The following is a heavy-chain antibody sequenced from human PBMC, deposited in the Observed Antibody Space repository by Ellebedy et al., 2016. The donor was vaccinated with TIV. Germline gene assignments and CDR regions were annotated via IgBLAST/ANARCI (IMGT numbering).Heavy chain of an antibody. CDR2: INHSRST. V-gene: IGHV4-34*01. D-gene: IGHD1-26*01. CDR1: GGSFSGYY. Sequence: MPGGSLRLSCAVYGGSFSGYYWSWIRQPPGKGLEWIGEINHSRSTNYSPSLKSRLTISVDTSKSQFSLKLSSVTAADTAVYYCARRSSGSARFDFWGQGTLATVSS. J-gene: IGHJ4*02. CDR3: ARRSSGSARFDF.